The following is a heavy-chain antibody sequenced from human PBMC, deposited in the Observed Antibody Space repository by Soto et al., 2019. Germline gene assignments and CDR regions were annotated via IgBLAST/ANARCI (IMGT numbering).Heavy chain of an antibody. V-gene: IGHV3-30*18. CDR3: AKGAYSSSSWFDY. Sequence: SGGGVVQPGRSLRLSCAASGFTFSSYGMHWVRQAPGKGLEWVAVISYDGSNKYYADSVKGPFTISRDNSKNTLYLQMNSLRAEDTAVYYWAKGAYSSSSWFDYWGQVTLVTVST. CDR1: GFTFSSYG. J-gene: IGHJ4*02. D-gene: IGHD6-6*01. CDR2: ISYDGSNK.